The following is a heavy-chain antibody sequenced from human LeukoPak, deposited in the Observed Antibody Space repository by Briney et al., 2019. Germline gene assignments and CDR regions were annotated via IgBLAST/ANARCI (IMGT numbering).Heavy chain of an antibody. CDR2: IIPIFGTA. J-gene: IGHJ4*02. CDR3: ARGIVGATPLDY. CDR1: GGTFSSYA. Sequence: SVKDSCKASGGTFSSYAISWVRQAPGQGLEWMGGIIPIFGTANYAQKFQGRVTITTDESTSTAYMELSSLRSEDTAVYYCARGIVGATPLDYWGQGTLVTVSS. D-gene: IGHD1-26*01. V-gene: IGHV1-69*05.